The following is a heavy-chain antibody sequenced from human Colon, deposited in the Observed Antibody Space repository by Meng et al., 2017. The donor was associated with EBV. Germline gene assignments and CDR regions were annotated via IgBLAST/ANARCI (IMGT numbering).Heavy chain of an antibody. V-gene: IGHV4-30-4*01. D-gene: IGHD3-16*02. Sequence: QVQLQQWGAGLLKPSETLSLTCTVSGGSISSGGYYWSWIRQHPGKGLEWIGYIYYSGSTYYNPPLMSRVGISIETSRNQFSLNLTSVTSADTAVYYCARSHLGDFSCDNWGQGTLVTVSS. CDR1: GGSISSGGYY. CDR3: ARSHLGDFSCDN. J-gene: IGHJ4*02. CDR2: IYYSGST.